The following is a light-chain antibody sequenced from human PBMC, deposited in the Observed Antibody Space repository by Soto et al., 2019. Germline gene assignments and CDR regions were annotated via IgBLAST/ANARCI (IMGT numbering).Light chain of an antibody. CDR3: QTWGTGIVV. V-gene: IGLV4-69*01. J-gene: IGLJ2*01. CDR2: LNSDGSH. CDR1: SGHSSYA. Sequence: QPVLTQSPSASASLGASVKLTCTLSSGHSSYAIAWHQQQPEKGPRYLMKLNSDGSHSKGDGIPDRFSGSSSEAERYLTISSLQSEDEADYYCQTWGTGIVVFGGGTKLPVL.